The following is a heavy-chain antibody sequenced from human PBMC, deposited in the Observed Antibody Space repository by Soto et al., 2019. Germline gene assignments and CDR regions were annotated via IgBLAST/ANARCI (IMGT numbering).Heavy chain of an antibody. D-gene: IGHD2-2*01. J-gene: IGHJ4*02. CDR2: ISSSSSYI. CDR1: GFTFSSYS. V-gene: IGHV3-21*01. CDR3: ARDEHLVVVPADMDY. Sequence: EVQLVKSGGGLVKPGGSLRLSCAASGFTFSSYSMNWVRQAPGKGLEWVSSISSSSSYIYYADSVKGRFTISRDNAKNSLYLQMNSLRAEDTAVYYCARDEHLVVVPADMDYWSQGTLVTVSS.